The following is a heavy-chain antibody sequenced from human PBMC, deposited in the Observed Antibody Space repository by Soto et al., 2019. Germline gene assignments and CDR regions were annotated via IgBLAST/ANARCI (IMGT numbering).Heavy chain of an antibody. Sequence: DVQLVESGGGLVQPGGSLRLSCAASGFTCSSYAMSWVRKAPGKGLEWVSAISGSGGSTYYADSVKGRFTISRDNSKNTLYLQMNSLRAEDTAVYYCAKDKIQQQVYYMDVWGKGTTVTVSS. V-gene: IGHV3-23*04. CDR2: ISGSGGST. CDR3: AKDKIQQQVYYMDV. J-gene: IGHJ6*03. CDR1: GFTCSSYA. D-gene: IGHD6-13*01.